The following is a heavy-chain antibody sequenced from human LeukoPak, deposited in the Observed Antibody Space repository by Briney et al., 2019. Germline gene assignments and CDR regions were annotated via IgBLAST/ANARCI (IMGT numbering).Heavy chain of an antibody. CDR2: IYYSGST. J-gene: IGHJ4*02. V-gene: IGHV4-39*07. D-gene: IGHD3-22*01. CDR1: GGSISSSSHY. CDR3: ARGDRNYYDSSGYWDY. Sequence: SETLSLTCTVSGGSISSSSHYWGWIRQPPGKGLEWIGSIYYSGSTYYNPSLKSRVTISVDTSKNQFSLKLSSVTAADTAVYYCARGDRNYYDSSGYWDYWGQGTLVTVSS.